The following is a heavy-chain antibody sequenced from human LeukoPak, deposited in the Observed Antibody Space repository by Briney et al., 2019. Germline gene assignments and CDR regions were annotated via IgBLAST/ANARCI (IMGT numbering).Heavy chain of an antibody. Sequence: PSETLSLTCTVSGGSISSSSYYWGWLRQPPGKGLEWIGSIYYSGSTYYNPSLKSRVTISVDTSKNQFSLELSSVTAADTAVYYRASPSVWSGYSGSIDYWGQGTLVTVSS. J-gene: IGHJ4*02. V-gene: IGHV4-39*01. CDR1: GGSISSSSYY. CDR2: IYYSGST. D-gene: IGHD3-3*01. CDR3: ASPSVWSGYSGSIDY.